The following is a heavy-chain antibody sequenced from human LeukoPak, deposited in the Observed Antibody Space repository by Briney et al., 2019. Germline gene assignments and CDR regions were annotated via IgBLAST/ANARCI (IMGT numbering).Heavy chain of an antibody. J-gene: IGHJ4*02. D-gene: IGHD6-19*01. CDR3: AKLPVAGLYFDY. CDR1: GFTFSSYA. V-gene: IGHV3-23*01. Sequence: GGSLRLSCAASGFTFSSYAMTWVRQAPGKGLEWISAISGSGGRTYYVDSVKGRFTISRDNSKNTLYMQMNSLRVEDTAAYYCAKLPVAGLYFDYWGQGTLVTVSS. CDR2: ISGSGGRT.